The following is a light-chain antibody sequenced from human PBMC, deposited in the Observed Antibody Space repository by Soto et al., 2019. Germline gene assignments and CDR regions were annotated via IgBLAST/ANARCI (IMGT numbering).Light chain of an antibody. CDR1: QGIGST. CDR2: DAS. V-gene: IGKV3D-11*03. J-gene: IGKJ5*01. CDR3: QQRSNWPPEIT. Sequence: EIVMTQSPATLSVSPGERATLSCRASQGIGSTLAWYQHKPGQAPXXLXYDASVRATGIPARFSASGSGTDFTLTISSLEPEDFAVYYCQQRSNWPPEITFGQGTRLEIK.